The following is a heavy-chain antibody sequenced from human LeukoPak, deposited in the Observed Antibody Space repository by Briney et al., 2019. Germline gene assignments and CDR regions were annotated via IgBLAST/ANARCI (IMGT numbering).Heavy chain of an antibody. CDR3: AKDNRGYFDF. Sequence: PGGSLRLSCAASGFTFYSYGMHWVRQAPGKELEWVALISYNGRNNYYADSVKGRFTISRDNSKNTLYLQVSSLRTEDTAVYFCAKDNRGYFDFWGQGTLVTVSS. J-gene: IGHJ4*02. V-gene: IGHV3-30*18. CDR2: ISYNGRNN. D-gene: IGHD3-16*01. CDR1: GFTFYSYG.